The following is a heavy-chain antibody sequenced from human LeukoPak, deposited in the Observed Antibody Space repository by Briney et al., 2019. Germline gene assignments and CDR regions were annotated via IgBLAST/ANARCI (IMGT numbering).Heavy chain of an antibody. J-gene: IGHJ4*02. V-gene: IGHV3-48*02. D-gene: IGHD2-2*01. CDR2: ISSSSSTI. Sequence: GGSLRLSCAASGFTFSSYSMNWVRQAPGKGLEWVSYISSSSSTIYYADSVKGRFTISRDNAKNSLYLQMNSLRDEDTAVYYCARDRCSNTSCSCNYWGQGTLVTVSS. CDR1: GFTFSSYS. CDR3: ARDRCSNTSCSCNY.